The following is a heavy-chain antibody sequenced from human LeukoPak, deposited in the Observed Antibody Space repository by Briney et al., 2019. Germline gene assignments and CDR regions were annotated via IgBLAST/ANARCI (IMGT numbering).Heavy chain of an antibody. CDR2: ISSSSSYI. CDR3: ARVHTAAALDY. D-gene: IGHD6-13*01. V-gene: IGHV3-21*01. CDR1: GFTFSSYS. J-gene: IGHJ4*02. Sequence: PVGCLSLSCAASGFTFSSYSMNWVRQAPGKGLGWVSCISSSSSYIYYADSVKGRFTISRDNANNSMYLQMNSWRAVDTTVYYCARVHTAAALDYWGQETLVTVSS.